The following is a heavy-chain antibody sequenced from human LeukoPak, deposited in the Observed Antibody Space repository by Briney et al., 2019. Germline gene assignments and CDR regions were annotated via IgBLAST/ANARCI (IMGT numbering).Heavy chain of an antibody. CDR1: GYIFTNYD. D-gene: IGHD1-26*01. CDR3: ARGPMYSASCNY. J-gene: IGHJ4*02. Sequence: ASVKVSCKASGYIFTNYDIHWVRQATGQGLEWMAWMNPKSANTGYAQKFQGRVTVTRNTSISTAYMELNGLRSDDTAVYYCARGPMYSASCNYWGQGTLVTVSS. CDR2: MNPKSANT. V-gene: IGHV1-8*02.